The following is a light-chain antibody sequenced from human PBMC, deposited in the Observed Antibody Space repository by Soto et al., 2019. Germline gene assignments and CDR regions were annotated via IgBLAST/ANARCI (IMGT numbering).Light chain of an antibody. J-gene: IGLJ3*02. Sequence: QSVLTQPPSASGTPGQRVTMSCSGSGSNIGPNYVYWFQQFPGTAPKLLIYNNDQRPSGVPDRFSGSKSGTSASLDISGLRSEDEADYYCAAWDDSLSGRVFGGGTNPTVL. CDR1: GSNIGPNY. CDR2: NND. CDR3: AAWDDSLSGRV. V-gene: IGLV1-47*02.